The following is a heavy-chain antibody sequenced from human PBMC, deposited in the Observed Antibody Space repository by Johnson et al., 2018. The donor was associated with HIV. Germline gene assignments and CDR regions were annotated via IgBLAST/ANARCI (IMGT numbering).Heavy chain of an antibody. Sequence: QMLLVESGGGVVQPGRSLRLSCAASGFTFSSYAMHWVRQAPGKGLEWVAVISYDGSNKYYADSVKGRFTISRDNSKNTLYLQMNSLRAEDTALYYCARDLGAAAGTPHDAFDIWGQGTMVTVSS. V-gene: IGHV3-30*04. D-gene: IGHD6-13*01. CDR2: ISYDGSNK. CDR3: ARDLGAAAGTPHDAFDI. CDR1: GFTFSSYA. J-gene: IGHJ3*02.